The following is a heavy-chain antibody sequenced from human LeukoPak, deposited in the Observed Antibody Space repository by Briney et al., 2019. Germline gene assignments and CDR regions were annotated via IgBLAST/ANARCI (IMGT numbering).Heavy chain of an antibody. Sequence: PSETLSLTCTVSGGSISSGDYYWSWIRQPPGKGLEWIGYIYYSGSTYYNPSLKSRVTISVDTSKNQFSLKLSSVTAADTAVYYCARAPIPYDQYYFDYWGQGTLVTVSS. CDR1: GGSISSGDYY. CDR3: ARAPIPYDQYYFDY. CDR2: IYYSGST. J-gene: IGHJ4*02. D-gene: IGHD1-1*01. V-gene: IGHV4-30-4*01.